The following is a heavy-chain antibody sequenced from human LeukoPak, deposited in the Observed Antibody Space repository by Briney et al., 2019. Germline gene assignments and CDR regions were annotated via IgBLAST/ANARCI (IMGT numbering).Heavy chain of an antibody. V-gene: IGHV3-23*01. CDR1: GLTFSDYA. CDR3: AKDYSDSRVADVFFEY. CDR2: ITSGFTP. Sequence: PGGSLSLSCAASGLTFSDYAMSWFRQAPGKGLEWVSGITSGFTPHYADSAKGRFTISRGNSKNMFHLQLNSLRAEDTAVYYCAKDYSDSRVADVFFEYWGQGTLVTVSS. J-gene: IGHJ4*02. D-gene: IGHD2-15*01.